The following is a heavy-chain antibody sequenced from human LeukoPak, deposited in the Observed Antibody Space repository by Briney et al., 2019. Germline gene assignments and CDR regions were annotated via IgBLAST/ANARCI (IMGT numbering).Heavy chain of an antibody. Sequence: PGGSLRLSCAASGFTFSIYSMNWVRQAPGKGLEWVSSITSSSSHTFYADSVKGRFTISRDNAKSSLYLQMNNLRAVDTAVYYCASEGVVGVTAHFDYWGQGTLVTVSS. J-gene: IGHJ4*02. CDR2: ITSSSSHT. CDR3: ASEGVVGVTAHFDY. D-gene: IGHD1-26*01. CDR1: GFTFSIYS. V-gene: IGHV3-21*01.